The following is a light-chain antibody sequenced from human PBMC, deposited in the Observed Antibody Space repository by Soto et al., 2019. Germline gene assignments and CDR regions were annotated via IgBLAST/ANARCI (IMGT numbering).Light chain of an antibody. J-gene: IGLJ2*01. CDR3: SSYTSSSSLRV. CDR1: SSDVGGYNY. CDR2: DVS. V-gene: IGLV2-14*01. Sequence: QSALTQPASVSGSPGQSITISCTGTSSDVGGYNYVSWYQQHPGKAPKLMIYDVSNRPSGVSNRFSGSKSGNTASLTISGLQAEDEAAYYCSSYTSSSSLRVFGGGTKLTVL.